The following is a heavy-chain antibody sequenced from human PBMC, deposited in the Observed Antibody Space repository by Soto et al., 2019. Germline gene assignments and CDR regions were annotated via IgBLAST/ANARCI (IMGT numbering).Heavy chain of an antibody. CDR3: ARDRAAGGNSEWFFDL. CDR2: IYYSGST. CDR1: GGSISSYY. V-gene: IGHV4-59*01. J-gene: IGHJ2*01. Sequence: QVQLQESGPGLVKPSETLSLTCTVSGGSISSYYWSWIRQPPGKGLEWIGYIYYSGSTNYNPSLKSRVTISVDTPKNQFSLKLTSVTAADTAVYYCARDRAAGGNSEWFFDLWGRGTLVTVSS. D-gene: IGHD6-13*01.